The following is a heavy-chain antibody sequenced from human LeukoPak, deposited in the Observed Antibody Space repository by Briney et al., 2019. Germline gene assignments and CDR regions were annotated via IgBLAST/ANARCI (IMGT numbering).Heavy chain of an antibody. V-gene: IGHV4-59*11. J-gene: IGHJ4*02. D-gene: IGHD1-26*01. CDR2: IYYSGST. Sequence: SETLSLTCSVSGGSISGHYWSWIRQPPGKGLEYIGYIYYSGSTKYNPSPKSRVTTSVDTSKTHFPLRVNSVTAADTAFYYCARRLYYSGSSGYYLDLWGQGTLVTVSS. CDR3: ARRLYYSGSSGYYLDL. CDR1: GGSISGHY.